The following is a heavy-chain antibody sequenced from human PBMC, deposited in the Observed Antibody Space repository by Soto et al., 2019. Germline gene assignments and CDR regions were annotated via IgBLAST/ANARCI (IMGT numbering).Heavy chain of an antibody. D-gene: IGHD4-17*01. CDR1: GVSISSGCYY. Sequence: QVQLQESGPGLVKPSQTLSLTCTVSGVSISSGCYYLCWVRQHPGKGLEWMGNIYHSGRTYYNPSIKSRVMMSVDTSKNHFSLNLNSVTAADTAMYYCASVVGGDSESSFDYWGPGTLVTVSS. J-gene: IGHJ4*02. V-gene: IGHV4-31*03. CDR2: IYHSGRT. CDR3: ASVVGGDSESSFDY.